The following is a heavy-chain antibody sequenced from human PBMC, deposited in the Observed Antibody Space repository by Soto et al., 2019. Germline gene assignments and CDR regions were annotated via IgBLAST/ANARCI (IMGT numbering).Heavy chain of an antibody. CDR3: ARHYPIGNNWNYFDY. CDR1: GGSINSYY. V-gene: IGHV4-59*08. CDR2: ISYTGST. Sequence: SETLSLTCSVSGGSINSYYWGWIRQPPGKGLEWIGYISYTGSTDYSPSLKSRVTISVDTSKNQFSLKVRSVTAADTATYFCARHYPIGNNWNYFDYWGRGTLVTVSS. D-gene: IGHD1-1*01. J-gene: IGHJ4*02.